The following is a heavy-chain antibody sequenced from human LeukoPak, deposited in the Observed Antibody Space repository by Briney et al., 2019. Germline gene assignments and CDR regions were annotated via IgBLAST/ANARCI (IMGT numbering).Heavy chain of an antibody. J-gene: IGHJ4*02. V-gene: IGHV4-34*01. D-gene: IGHD3-10*01. CDR2: INHSGNT. Sequence: PSETLSLTCAVYGGSFSAYYWSCIRPPPGKGLEWIGEINHSGNTNYNPSLKSRVTISVDTSKNQFSLKLSSVTAADTAVYYCARQLWSLYYFDYWGQGTLVTVSS. CDR1: GGSFSAYY. CDR3: ARQLWSLYYFDY.